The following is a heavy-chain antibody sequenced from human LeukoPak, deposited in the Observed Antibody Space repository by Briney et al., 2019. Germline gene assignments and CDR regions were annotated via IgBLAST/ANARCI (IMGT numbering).Heavy chain of an antibody. CDR1: GFTFSDYG. CDR3: ARDRATRYFDY. CDR2: IYYDGSNK. D-gene: IGHD2-15*01. J-gene: IGHJ4*02. V-gene: IGHV3-33*01. Sequence: QVQLVESGGGVVQPGRSLRLSCAASGFTFSDYGMHWVRQAPGKGLEWVSLIYYDGSNKYYADSVKGRFSISRDNSRNTLYLQMNSLRVEDTAAYYCARDRATRYFDYWGQGTLVTVSS.